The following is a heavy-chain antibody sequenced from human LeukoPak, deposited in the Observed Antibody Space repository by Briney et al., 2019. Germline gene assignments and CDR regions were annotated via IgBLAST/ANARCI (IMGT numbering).Heavy chain of an antibody. CDR2: IIPIFGTA. D-gene: IGHD6-19*01. V-gene: IGHV1-69*05. CDR1: GGTFSSYA. CDR3: ARDSSGWTKAYYYMDV. Sequence: SVKVSCKASGGTFSSYAISWVRQAPGQGLEWMGGIIPIFGTANYAQKSQGRVTITTDESTSTAYMELSSLRSEDTAVYYCARDSSGWTKAYYYMDVWGKGTTVTVSS. J-gene: IGHJ6*03.